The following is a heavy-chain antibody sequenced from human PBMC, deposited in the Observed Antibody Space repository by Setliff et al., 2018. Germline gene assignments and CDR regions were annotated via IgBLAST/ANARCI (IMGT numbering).Heavy chain of an antibody. CDR1: GYPFVGYY. V-gene: IGHV1-2*06. CDR2: IDPKSGRT. CDR3: AKQGDLAFDY. Sequence: VASVKVSCKTSGYPFVGYYIYWMRQAPGQGPEWMGRIDPKSGRTKYAVKFQGRVTMTRDTSINTIYMEVSSLTSDDTAMYYCAKQGDLAFDYWGQGTQVTVSS. D-gene: IGHD3-16*01. J-gene: IGHJ4*02.